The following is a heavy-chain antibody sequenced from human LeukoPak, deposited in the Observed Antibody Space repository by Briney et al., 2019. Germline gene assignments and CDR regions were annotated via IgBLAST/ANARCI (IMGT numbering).Heavy chain of an antibody. Sequence: GGSLRLSCAASGFTFSSYTMNWVRQAPGKGLEWVSSISTSSIYIYYADSVKGRFTISRDNAKNSLYLQMNSLRAEDTAVYYCARGDSSRTTFYYYYMDVWGKGTTVTVSS. CDR2: ISTSSIYI. J-gene: IGHJ6*03. CDR3: ARGDSSRTTFYYYYMDV. CDR1: GFTFSSYT. V-gene: IGHV3-21*04. D-gene: IGHD2/OR15-2a*01.